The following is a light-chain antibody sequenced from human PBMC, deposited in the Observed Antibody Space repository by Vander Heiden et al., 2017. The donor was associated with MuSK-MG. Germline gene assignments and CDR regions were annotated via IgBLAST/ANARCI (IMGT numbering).Light chain of an antibody. CDR2: LVS. Sequence: DIVMTQSPVSLPVTPGEPASISCRSSQTLVHSNGHTYLDWYLQKPGQSPQLLIYLVSNRASGVPDRFSGSGSGTDFTLKISRVEAEDVGIYYCMQTLQTPWTFGQGTKVEIE. CDR1: QTLVHSNGHTY. CDR3: MQTLQTPWT. V-gene: IGKV2-28*01. J-gene: IGKJ1*01.